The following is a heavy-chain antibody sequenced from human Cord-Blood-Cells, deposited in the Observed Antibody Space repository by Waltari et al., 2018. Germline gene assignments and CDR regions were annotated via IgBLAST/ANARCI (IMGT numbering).Heavy chain of an antibody. D-gene: IGHD3-10*01. V-gene: IGHV4-39*01. J-gene: IGHJ5*02. CDR2: IYYSGST. CDR1: GGSISSSSYY. CDR3: ARHEGMWFDP. Sequence: QLQLQESGPGLVKPSETLSLTCTVSGGSISSSSYYWGWIRQPPGKGLEWIGSIYYSGSTYYNPSLKSRVTISVDTSKNQFSLKLSSVTAADMAVYYCARHEGMWFDPWGQGTLVTVSS.